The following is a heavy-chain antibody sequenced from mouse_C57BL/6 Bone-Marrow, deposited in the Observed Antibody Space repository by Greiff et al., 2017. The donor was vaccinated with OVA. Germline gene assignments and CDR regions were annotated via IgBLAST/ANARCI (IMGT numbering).Heavy chain of an antibody. CDR3: ARHYYGRSYHD. V-gene: IGHV1-55*01. CDR1: GYTFTSYW. D-gene: IGHD1-1*01. Sequence: QVQLKQPGAELVKPGASVQMSCKASGYTFTSYWITWVKQRPGQGLEWIGDIYPGRGSTTYNEKFTSQATLTVDTSSSPAYMQLSSLTSEDSAVYYCARHYYGRSYHDGGQGTTLTVSS. CDR2: IYPGRGST. J-gene: IGHJ2*01.